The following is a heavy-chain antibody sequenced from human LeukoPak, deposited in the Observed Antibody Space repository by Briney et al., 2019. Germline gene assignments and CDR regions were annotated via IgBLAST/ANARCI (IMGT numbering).Heavy chain of an antibody. V-gene: IGHV3-49*04. D-gene: IGHD3-10*01. Sequence: GGSLRLSCTASGFTFGDCAMSWVRQAPGKGLEWVGFIRSKAYGGTTEYAASVKGRFTISRDDSKSIAYLQMNSLKTEDTAVYYCTREDYSGSYIPFDYWGQGTLVTVSS. J-gene: IGHJ4*02. CDR3: TREDYSGSYIPFDY. CDR2: IRSKAYGGTT. CDR1: GFTFGDCA.